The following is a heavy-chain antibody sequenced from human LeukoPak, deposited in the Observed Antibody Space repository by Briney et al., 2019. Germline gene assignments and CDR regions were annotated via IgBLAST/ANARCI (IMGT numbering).Heavy chain of an antibody. J-gene: IGHJ4*02. Sequence: GGSLRLSCAASGFAVSSNHMNWVRQAPGKGLEWVSVIFNGGSTYYADSVKGRFTISRDNSKNTLYLQMNSLRAEDTAVYYCAKPLGGSYLFDRWGQGTLVTVSS. CDR3: AKPLGGSYLFDR. V-gene: IGHV3-53*01. CDR2: IFNGGST. CDR1: GFAVSSNH. D-gene: IGHD1-26*01.